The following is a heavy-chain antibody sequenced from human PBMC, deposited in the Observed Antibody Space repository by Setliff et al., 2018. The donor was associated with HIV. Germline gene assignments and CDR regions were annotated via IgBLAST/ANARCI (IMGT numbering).Heavy chain of an antibody. D-gene: IGHD3-16*01. Sequence: PSETLSLTCNISGASISSHYWSWIRQSPGKGLEWIGYLYHGGSTNYNPSLKSRVTVSPDTSKNQFSLKLRSVTAADTAVYYCARRGIMITFGGVYFDSWGQGTLVTVSS. CDR3: ARRGIMITFGGVYFDS. V-gene: IGHV4-59*11. CDR1: GASISSHY. J-gene: IGHJ4*02. CDR2: LYHGGST.